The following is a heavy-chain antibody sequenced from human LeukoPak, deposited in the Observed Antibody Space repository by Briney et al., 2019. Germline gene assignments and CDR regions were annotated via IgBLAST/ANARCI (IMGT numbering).Heavy chain of an antibody. J-gene: IGHJ4*02. D-gene: IGHD3-9*01. Sequence: PSETLSLTWTVSGGSISSSSYYWGWIRQPPGKGLEWIGSIYYSGSTYYNPSLKSRVTISVDTSKNQFSLKLSSVTAADTAVYYCARDRASYDILTGYYITKHYFDYWGQGTLVTVSS. CDR3: ARDRASYDILTGYYITKHYFDY. V-gene: IGHV4-39*07. CDR2: IYYSGST. CDR1: GGSISSSSYY.